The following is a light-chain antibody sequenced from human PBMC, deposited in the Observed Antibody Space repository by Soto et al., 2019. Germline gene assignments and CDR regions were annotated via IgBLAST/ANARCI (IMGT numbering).Light chain of an antibody. CDR2: GAS. V-gene: IGKV3-15*01. Sequence: EIVMTQSPATLSVSPGERATLSCRASQSVAGNLAWYQQNPGQAPRLLIYGASTRATGITTRFSGGGSGTEFTLTISSLQSEDFTIYYCQQYNKWPLTFGGGTKVEIK. CDR1: QSVAGN. J-gene: IGKJ4*01. CDR3: QQYNKWPLT.